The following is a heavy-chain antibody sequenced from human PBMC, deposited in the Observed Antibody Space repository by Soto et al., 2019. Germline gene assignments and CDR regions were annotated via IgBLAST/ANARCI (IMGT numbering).Heavy chain of an antibody. J-gene: IGHJ4*01. V-gene: IGHV3-23*01. D-gene: IGHD3-9*01. CDR3: ARDPESDRGLVFDY. Sequence: PGGSLRLSCIASGFTFSSYAMAWVRQVPGKGLEWISVISSSGSRMWYADSVKGRFTISRDNSKNTLYLQMNAPRGEDSAVYHCARDPESDRGLVFDYWGLGTLVTVSS. CDR2: ISSSGSRM. CDR1: GFTFSSYA.